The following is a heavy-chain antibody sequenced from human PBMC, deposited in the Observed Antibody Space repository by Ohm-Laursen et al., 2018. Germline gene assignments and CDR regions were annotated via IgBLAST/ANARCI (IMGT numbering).Heavy chain of an antibody. V-gene: IGHV3-9*01. CDR3: ARGKGVY. Sequence: SLRLSCTASGFRFDDYAMHWVRQAPGKGLEWVSGISWNSGSIGYADSVKGRFTISRDNAKNSLYLQMNSLRAEDTAVYYCARGKGVYWGQGSLVTVSS. J-gene: IGHJ4*02. CDR2: ISWNSGSI. CDR1: GFRFDDYA.